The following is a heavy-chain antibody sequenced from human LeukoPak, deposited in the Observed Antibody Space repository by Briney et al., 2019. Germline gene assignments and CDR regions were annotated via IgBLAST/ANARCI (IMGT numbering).Heavy chain of an antibody. V-gene: IGHV4-34*01. J-gene: IGHJ5*02. CDR3: ARHKGLPRGIAAAGVGRFDP. D-gene: IGHD6-13*01. Sequence: PSETLSLTCAVYGGSFSGYYWSWIRQPPGKGLEWIGEINHSGSTNYNPSLKSRVTISVDTSKNQYPLKLSSVTAADTAVYYCARHKGLPRGIAAAGVGRFDPWGQGTLVTVSS. CDR1: GGSFSGYY. CDR2: INHSGST.